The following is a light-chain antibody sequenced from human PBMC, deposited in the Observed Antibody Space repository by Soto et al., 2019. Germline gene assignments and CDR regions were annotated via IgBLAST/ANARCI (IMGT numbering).Light chain of an antibody. CDR3: QQYGSSPFT. CDR1: QSVGSIY. V-gene: IGKV3-20*01. CDR2: GAS. J-gene: IGKJ3*01. Sequence: EIVLTQSPGTLSLSPGERATLSCRASQSVGSIYLAWYQQKPGQAPRLLIYGASSRATGIPDGFSGSGSGTDFTLTISRLEPEDFAVYYCQQYGSSPFTFGPGTKVDIK.